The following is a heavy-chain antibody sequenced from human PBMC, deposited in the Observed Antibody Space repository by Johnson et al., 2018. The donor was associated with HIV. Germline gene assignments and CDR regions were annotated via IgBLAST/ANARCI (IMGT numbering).Heavy chain of an antibody. CDR1: GFTFSSYG. Sequence: VQLVEFGGGVVQPGGSLRLSCSASGFTFSSYGMHWVRQAPGKGLEWVAFIRYDGNNKYHAESVKGRFTISRDNFKNTLYLQMNSLRVEDTAVYYCAKCIWGSSLIDAFDIWGQGTMVTVSS. J-gene: IGHJ3*02. D-gene: IGHD6-13*01. CDR3: AKCIWGSSLIDAFDI. V-gene: IGHV3-30*02. CDR2: IRYDGNNK.